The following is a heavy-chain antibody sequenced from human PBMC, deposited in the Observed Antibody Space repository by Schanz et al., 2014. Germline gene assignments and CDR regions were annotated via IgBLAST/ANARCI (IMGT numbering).Heavy chain of an antibody. Sequence: QVQLLESGGGLVQPGGSLRLSCAASGFTFSNHALSWVRQAPGKGLEWLAVIWFDGTNKYNADSVKGRFTISRDTSKNTLYLLLNSLRAEDTAVYYCARDQYYFGSGNPFDIWGQGTMVTVSS. CDR1: GFTFSNHA. CDR2: IWFDGTNK. D-gene: IGHD3-10*01. J-gene: IGHJ3*02. CDR3: ARDQYYFGSGNPFDI. V-gene: IGHV3-33*08.